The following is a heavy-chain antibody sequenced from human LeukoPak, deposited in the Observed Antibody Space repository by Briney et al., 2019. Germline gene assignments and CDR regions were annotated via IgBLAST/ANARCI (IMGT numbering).Heavy chain of an antibody. CDR1: GFSSSTYA. CDR2: MSSGSRYI. CDR3: ARDRPTGASRVFVVQ. J-gene: IGHJ4*02. Sequence: GGSLRLSCTASGFSSSTYAMTWVRQAPGKGLEWISSMSSGSRYIYYADSVRGRFTISGDNTKNSLYLLMNNLRAEDTAIYYCARDRPTGASRVFVVQWGQGTPVTVSS. D-gene: IGHD2-15*01. V-gene: IGHV3-21*06.